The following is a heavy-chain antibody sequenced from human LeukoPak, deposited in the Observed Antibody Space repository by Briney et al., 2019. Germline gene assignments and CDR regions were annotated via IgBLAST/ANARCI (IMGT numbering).Heavy chain of an antibody. Sequence: GGSLRLSCAVSGFIVNTNFMGWVRQAPGKGLEWVAVFYASGSTYYADSVKGRFTISRDNSENTLFLQMNTLRAEDTAVYYCARLEKNSYYYMDVWGKGTTVTVSS. D-gene: IGHD1-1*01. V-gene: IGHV3-53*01. CDR1: GFIVNTNF. CDR3: ARLEKNSYYYMDV. J-gene: IGHJ6*03. CDR2: FYASGST.